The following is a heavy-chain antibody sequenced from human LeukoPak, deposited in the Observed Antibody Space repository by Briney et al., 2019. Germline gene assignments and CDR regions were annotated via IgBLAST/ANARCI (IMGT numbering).Heavy chain of an antibody. J-gene: IGHJ4*02. CDR2: ITTSDST. D-gene: IGHD4-17*01. CDR1: GFTFSSYA. V-gene: IGHV3-23*01. CDR3: AKPSGDYDYFDY. Sequence: GGSLRLSCAASGFTFSSYAMDWIRQTPGKGLEWVSGITTSDSTYYADSVKGRFTISRDNSKNTLFLQINSLTVEDTAVYYCAKPSGDYDYFDYWGQGTLVTVSS.